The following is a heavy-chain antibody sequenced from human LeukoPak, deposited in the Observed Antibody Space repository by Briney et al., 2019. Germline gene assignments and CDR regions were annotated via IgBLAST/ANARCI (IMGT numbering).Heavy chain of an antibody. CDR3: ASDRFRAYYYDSSGHKDY. CDR2: ISSSSSTI. D-gene: IGHD3-22*01. Sequence: GGSLRLSCSASGFTFSSYSMNWVRQAPGKGLEWVSYISSSSSTIYYADSVKGRFTISRDNAKNSLYLQMNSLRAEDTAVYYCASDRFRAYYYDSSGHKDYWGQGTLVTVSS. J-gene: IGHJ4*02. V-gene: IGHV3-48*04. CDR1: GFTFSSYS.